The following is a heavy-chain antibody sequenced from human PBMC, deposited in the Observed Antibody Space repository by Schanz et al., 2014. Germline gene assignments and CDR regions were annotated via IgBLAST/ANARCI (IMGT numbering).Heavy chain of an antibody. V-gene: IGHV3-33*06. CDR2: IWYDGTDR. D-gene: IGHD6-19*01. J-gene: IGHJ4*02. Sequence: VRLVESGGGLVKPGGSLRLSCAASGFTFSSYSMSWVRQAPGKGLEWVAVIWYDGTDRYYADSVKGRFTTSRENSKNTLHLQMNSLRAEDTAVYHCAKDLPAVAVAPLMTGLYDSWGQGTLVTVSS. CDR1: GFTFSSYS. CDR3: AKDLPAVAVAPLMTGLYDS.